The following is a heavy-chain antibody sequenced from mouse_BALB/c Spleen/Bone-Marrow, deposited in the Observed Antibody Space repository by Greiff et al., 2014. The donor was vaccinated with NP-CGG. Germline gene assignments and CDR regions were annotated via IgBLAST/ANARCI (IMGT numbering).Heavy chain of an antibody. J-gene: IGHJ2*01. D-gene: IGHD1-1*01. CDR1: GFNIKDTY. Sequence: EVQLQQSGAEFVKPGASVKLSCTASGFNIKDTYMHWVKQRPEQSLEWIGRIDPANVNTKYDPKFQGKATITAYTSSNTAYLQLSSLTSEDNAVYDCASYVYGYSLDYWGQGTTLTVSS. CDR3: ASYVYGYSLDY. V-gene: IGHV14-3*02. CDR2: IDPANVNT.